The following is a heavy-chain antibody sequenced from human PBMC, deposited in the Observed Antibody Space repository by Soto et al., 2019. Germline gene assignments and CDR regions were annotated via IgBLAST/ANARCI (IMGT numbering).Heavy chain of an antibody. CDR3: ARDKDRPQLGGNYYYILDV. D-gene: IGHD3-3*02. CDR1: GYTFTSYA. Sequence: ASVKVSCKASGYTFTSYAMQWVRQAPGQRLEWMGWINAGNGNTKYSQKFQGRVTITRDTSASTAYMKLSSLRSEDTAVYYCARDKDRPQLGGNYYYILDVWGQGTAVTVSS. J-gene: IGHJ6*02. V-gene: IGHV1-3*01. CDR2: INAGNGNT.